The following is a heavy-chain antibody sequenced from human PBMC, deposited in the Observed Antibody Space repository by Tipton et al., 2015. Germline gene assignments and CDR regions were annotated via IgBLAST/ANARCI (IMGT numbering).Heavy chain of an antibody. D-gene: IGHD1-26*01. CDR2: IHHRGIT. J-gene: IGHJ5*02. V-gene: IGHV4-39*01. CDR1: GGSIGSNHY. Sequence: TLSLTCTVSGGSIGSNHYWGWIRQPPGKGPERIGSIHHRGITYYKSSHKSRASVSVDTSNNQFSLMLNSVTAADTAVYYCARGVVIPATGGRGQINWFDPWGQGILVTVTS. CDR3: ARGVVIPATGGRGQINWFDP.